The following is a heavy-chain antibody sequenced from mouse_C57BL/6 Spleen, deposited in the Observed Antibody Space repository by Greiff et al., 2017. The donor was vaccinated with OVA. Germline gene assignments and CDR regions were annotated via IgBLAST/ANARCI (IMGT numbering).Heavy chain of an antibody. D-gene: IGHD3-2*02. V-gene: IGHV5-17*01. CDR3: ARGAAQAPWFAY. CDR2: ISSGSSTI. CDR1: GFTFSDYG. Sequence: EVMLVESGGGLVKPGGSLKLSCAASGFTFSDYGMNWVRQAPEKGLEWVAYISSGSSTIYYADTVKGRFTISRDNAKITLFLQMTSLRSEDTAMYYCARGAAQAPWFAYWGQGTLVTVSA. J-gene: IGHJ3*01.